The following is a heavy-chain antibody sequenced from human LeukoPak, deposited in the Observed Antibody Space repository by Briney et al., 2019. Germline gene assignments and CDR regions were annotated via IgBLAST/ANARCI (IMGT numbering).Heavy chain of an antibody. CDR1: GYTFTGYY. D-gene: IGHD2-15*01. CDR2: INPNSGGT. V-gene: IGHV1-2*02. J-gene: IGHJ3*02. CDR3: ARDLFLVVAATRDAFDI. Sequence: SVKVSFKASGYTFTGYYMHWVRQAPGQGLEWMGWINPNSGGTNYAQKFQGRVTMTRDTSISTAYMELSRLRSDDTAVYYCARDLFLVVAATRDAFDIWGQGTMVTVSS.